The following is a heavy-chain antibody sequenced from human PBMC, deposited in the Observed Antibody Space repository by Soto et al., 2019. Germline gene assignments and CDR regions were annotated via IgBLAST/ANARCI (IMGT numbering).Heavy chain of an antibody. CDR2: ISYDGSNK. Sequence: QVQLVESGGGVVQPGRSLRLSCAASGFTFSSYGMHWVRQAPGKGLEWVAVISYDGSNKYYADSVKGRFTISRDNSKNTLYLQMNSLRAEDTAVYYCAKGPSEWLRFDYGMDVWGQGTTVTVSS. J-gene: IGHJ6*02. D-gene: IGHD5-12*01. CDR3: AKGPSEWLRFDYGMDV. CDR1: GFTFSSYG. V-gene: IGHV3-30*18.